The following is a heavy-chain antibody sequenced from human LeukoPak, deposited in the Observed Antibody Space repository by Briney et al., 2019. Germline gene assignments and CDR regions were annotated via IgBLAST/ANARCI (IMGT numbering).Heavy chain of an antibody. J-gene: IGHJ6*02. CDR2: IYYSGST. Sequence: PSETLSLTCTVSGGSISSSSYYWGWIRQPPGKGLEWIGSIYYSGSTYYNPSLKSRVTISVDTSKNQFSLKLSSVTAADTAVYYCARGSSHPYYYYYGMDVWGQGTTVTVSS. CDR3: ARGSSHPYYYYYGMDV. V-gene: IGHV4-39*07. CDR1: GGSISSSSYY. D-gene: IGHD6-13*01.